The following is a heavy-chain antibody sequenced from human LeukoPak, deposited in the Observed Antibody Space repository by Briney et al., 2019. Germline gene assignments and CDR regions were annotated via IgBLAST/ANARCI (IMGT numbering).Heavy chain of an antibody. J-gene: IGHJ4*02. Sequence: ASVKVSCKASGYTFTSYDINWVRQATGQGLEWMGWMNPNSGNTGYAQKFQGRVTITRNTSVSTAYMELSSLRSEDTAVYYCARGPIYCSSTSCPLRFDYWGQGTLVTVSS. CDR1: GYTFTSYD. D-gene: IGHD2-2*01. V-gene: IGHV1-8*03. CDR3: ARGPIYCSSTSCPLRFDY. CDR2: MNPNSGNT.